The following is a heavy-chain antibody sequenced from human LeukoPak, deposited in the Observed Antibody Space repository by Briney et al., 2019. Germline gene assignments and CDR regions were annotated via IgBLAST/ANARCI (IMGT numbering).Heavy chain of an antibody. D-gene: IGHD3-22*01. Sequence: PGRSLRLSCAASGFTFDDYAMHWVRQAPGKGLEWVSGISWNSGSIGYADSVKGRFTISRDNAKNSLYLQMNSLRAEDTALYYCAKDSYYYDSSGYYGGFDYWGQGTLVTVSS. CDR1: GFTFDDYA. V-gene: IGHV3-9*01. CDR2: ISWNSGSI. CDR3: AKDSYYYDSSGYYGGFDY. J-gene: IGHJ4*02.